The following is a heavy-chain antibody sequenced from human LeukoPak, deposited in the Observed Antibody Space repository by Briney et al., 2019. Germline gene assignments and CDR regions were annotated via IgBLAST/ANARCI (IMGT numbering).Heavy chain of an antibody. J-gene: IGHJ4*02. D-gene: IGHD2-2*01. CDR1: GYTFTGYY. CDR2: INPNSGGT. Sequence: ASVKVSCKASGYTFTGYYMHWVRQAPGQGLEWMGWINPNSGGTNYAQKFQGRVTMTRDTSISTAYMELSRLRSEDTAVYYCATVLPYCSSTSCLFDYWGQGTLVTVSS. V-gene: IGHV1-2*02. CDR3: ATVLPYCSSTSCLFDY.